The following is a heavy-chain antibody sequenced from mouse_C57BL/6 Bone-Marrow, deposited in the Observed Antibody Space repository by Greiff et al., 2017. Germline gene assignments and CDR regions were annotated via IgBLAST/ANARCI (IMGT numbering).Heavy chain of an antibody. CDR1: GFSLTSYG. D-gene: IGHD1-1*01. V-gene: IGHV2-2*01. Sequence: VQLVESGPGLVQPSPSLSITCTVSGFSLTSYGVHWDRQSPGKGLEWLGVIWSGGSTDYNAAFISRLSIRKDNSKSKVFFKMNSLQADDTAIYYCARKGYGSSCWYFDVWGTGTTVTVSS. CDR3: ARKGYGSSCWYFDV. J-gene: IGHJ1*03. CDR2: IWSGGST.